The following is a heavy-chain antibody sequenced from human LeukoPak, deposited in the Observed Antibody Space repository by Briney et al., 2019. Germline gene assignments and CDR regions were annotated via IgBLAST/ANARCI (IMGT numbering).Heavy chain of an antibody. J-gene: IGHJ4*02. CDR2: IYYSGST. V-gene: IGHV4-39*07. Sequence: SETLSLTCTVSGGSISSSSYYWGWIRQPPGKGLGWIGSIYYSGSTYYNPSLKSRVTISVETSKNQFSLKLSSVTAADTAVYYCARLALLYYFDYWGQGTLVTVSS. CDR3: ARLALLYYFDY. CDR1: GGSISSSSYY.